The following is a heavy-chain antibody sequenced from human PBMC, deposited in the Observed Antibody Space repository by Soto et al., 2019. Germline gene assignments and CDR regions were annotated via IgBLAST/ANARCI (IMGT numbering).Heavy chain of an antibody. CDR2: INPSGGST. CDR3: AREGGPAGTTGTTPYGMDV. D-gene: IGHD1-1*01. J-gene: IGHJ6*02. Sequence: QVQLVQSGAEVKKPGASVKVSCKASGYTFTSYYMHWVRQAPGQGLEWMGIINPSGGSTSYAQKXXAIGTVRRDTXXSXAXXERSSRRSEDTAGDYCAREGGPAGTTGTTPYGMDVWGQGTTVTVSS. V-gene: IGHV1-46*03. CDR1: GYTFTSYY.